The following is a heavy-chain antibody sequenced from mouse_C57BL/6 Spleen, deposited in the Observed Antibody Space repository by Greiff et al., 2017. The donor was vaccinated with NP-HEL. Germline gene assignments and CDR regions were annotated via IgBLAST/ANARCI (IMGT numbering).Heavy chain of an antibody. CDR1: GYTFTDYE. CDR2: IDPETGGT. V-gene: IGHV1-15*01. D-gene: IGHD1-1*01. Sequence: VQLQQSGAELVRPGASVTLSCKASGYTFTDYEMHWVKQTPVHGLEWIGAIDPETGGTAYNQKFKGKAILTADKSSSTAYMELRSLTSEDSAVYYCPYYYGSSGYFDVWGTGTTVTVSS. CDR3: PYYYGSSGYFDV. J-gene: IGHJ1*03.